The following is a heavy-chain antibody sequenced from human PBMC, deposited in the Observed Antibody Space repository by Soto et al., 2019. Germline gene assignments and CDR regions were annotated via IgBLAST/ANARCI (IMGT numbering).Heavy chain of an antibody. V-gene: IGHV3-23*01. CDR3: AKDDGSGYYYVPPYFDY. D-gene: IGHD3-22*01. Sequence: EVQLLESGGGLVQPGGSLRLSCAASGFTFSSYAVSWVRQAPGKGPEWISSISGSGSTIYYADSVKGRFTISRDNSKNTLYLQMSSLRAEDTAVYYCAKDDGSGYYYVPPYFDYWGQGTLVTVSS. J-gene: IGHJ4*02. CDR2: ISGSGSTI. CDR1: GFTFSSYA.